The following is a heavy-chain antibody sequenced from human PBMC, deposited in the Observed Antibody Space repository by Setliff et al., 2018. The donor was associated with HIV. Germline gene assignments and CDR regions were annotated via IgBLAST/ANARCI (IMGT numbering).Heavy chain of an antibody. CDR1: GGSISSYY. CDR3: ARDPVITMMVGPKFYFDY. V-gene: IGHV4-4*07. CDR2: IFSSGST. D-gene: IGHD3-22*01. Sequence: PSETLSLTCTVSGGSISSYYWSWIRQPAGKGLEWIGRIFSSGSTSYNSSLKSRVTMSVDTSKNQFSLRLTSVTAADPAVYYCARDPVITMMVGPKFYFDYWGQGILVTVSS. J-gene: IGHJ4*02.